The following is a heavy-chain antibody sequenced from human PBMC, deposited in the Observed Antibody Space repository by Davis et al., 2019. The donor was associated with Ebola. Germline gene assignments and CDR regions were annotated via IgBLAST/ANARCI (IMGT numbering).Heavy chain of an antibody. V-gene: IGHV1-18*01. CDR3: ARTSIVGTTTTASDI. CDR2: ISAYNGNT. D-gene: IGHD1-26*01. J-gene: IGHJ3*02. CDR1: GYSLKNYA. Sequence: ASVQVSCKASGYSLKNYAISWVRQAPGQGLEWMGWISAYNGNTNYAQKVQGRVTMTTDTSTGTAYLDLRSLRSDDTAVYFCARTSIVGTTTTASDIWGQGTLVTVSS.